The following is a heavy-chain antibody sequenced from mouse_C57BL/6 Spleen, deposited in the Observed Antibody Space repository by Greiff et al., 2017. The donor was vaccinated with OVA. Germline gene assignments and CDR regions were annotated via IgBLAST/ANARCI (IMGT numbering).Heavy chain of an antibody. D-gene: IGHD1-1*01. V-gene: IGHV1-42*01. CDR2: INPSTGGT. J-gene: IGHJ3*01. CDR3: AREGITTVVAPFAY. CDR1: GYSFTGYY. Sequence: VQLKESGPELVKPGASVKISCKASGYSFTGYYMNWVKQSPEKSLEWIGEINPSTGGTTYNQKFKAKATLTVDKSSSTAYMQLKSLTSEDSAVYYCAREGITTVVAPFAYWGQGTLVTVSA.